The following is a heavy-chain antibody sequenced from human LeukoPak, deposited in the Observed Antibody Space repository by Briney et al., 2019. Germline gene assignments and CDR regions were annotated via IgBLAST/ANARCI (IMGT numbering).Heavy chain of an antibody. Sequence: SETLSLTCSVSGDSISRYYWNWIRQPAGKGLEWIGRVFASGTTNYNPSLTSRVSISADKSKNQVSLRLSSVTAADTAIYYCARGWKQLAYWGQGALVTVSS. CDR3: ARGWKQLAY. J-gene: IGHJ4*02. CDR2: VFASGTT. D-gene: IGHD1-1*01. CDR1: GDSISRYY. V-gene: IGHV4-4*07.